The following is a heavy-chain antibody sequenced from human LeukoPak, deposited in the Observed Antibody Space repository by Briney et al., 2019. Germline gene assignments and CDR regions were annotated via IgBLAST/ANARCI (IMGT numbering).Heavy chain of an antibody. CDR2: ISGSGGST. D-gene: IGHD2-21*01. V-gene: IGHV3-23*01. J-gene: IGHJ3*02. CDR1: EFTFSSYA. Sequence: GGSLRLSCAVSEFTFSSYAIRWVRQAPGKGLEWVSTISGSGGSTYYADSVKGRFTISRDNTKNTLYLQMISLRAEDTVVYYCARPRGGLWTGAFDIWGQGTMVTVSS. CDR3: ARPRGGLWTGAFDI.